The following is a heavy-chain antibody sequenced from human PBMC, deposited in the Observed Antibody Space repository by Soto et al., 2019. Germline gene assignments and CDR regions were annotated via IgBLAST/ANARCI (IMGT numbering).Heavy chain of an antibody. Sequence: GGSLRLCCEPSRFTFSHYSMRWVRHAPGKGLEXVSAISGSWGTPNYADSVKGPFTISRDNSKNTLYLQMNRLRAEDTDVYYCEKPGFSIAAPPNRYYDYGMDVWGQGTTVTVSS. D-gene: IGHD6-25*01. CDR1: RFTFSHYS. V-gene: IGHV3-23*01. CDR2: ISGSWGTP. CDR3: EKPGFSIAAPPNRYYDYGMDV. J-gene: IGHJ6*02.